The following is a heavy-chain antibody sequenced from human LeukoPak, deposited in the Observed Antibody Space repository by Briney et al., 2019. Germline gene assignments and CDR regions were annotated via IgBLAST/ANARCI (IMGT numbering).Heavy chain of an antibody. V-gene: IGHV3-53*01. CDR2: IYSGGST. CDR1: GFTVGTNS. J-gene: IGHJ4*02. Sequence: GGSLRLSCAASGFTVGTNSMSWVRQSPGKGLEWVSVIYSGGSTYYADSVNGRFTISRDNSRNTLFLQMNSLRAEDTALYYCATSNQVVGSSWLPFDYWGQGTLVTVSS. CDR3: ATSNQVVGSSWLPFDY. D-gene: IGHD6-13*01.